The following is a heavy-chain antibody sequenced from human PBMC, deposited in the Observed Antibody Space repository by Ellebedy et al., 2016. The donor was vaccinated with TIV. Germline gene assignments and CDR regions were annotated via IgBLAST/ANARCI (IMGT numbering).Heavy chain of an antibody. Sequence: GESLKISCKGSGYSFTSYWIGWVRQMPGKGLEWMGIIYPGDSDTRYSPSFQGQVTISADKSISTAYLQWSSLKASDTAMYYCARHRILVVAGTYFYYGMDVWGQGTTVTVSS. CDR3: ARHRILVVAGTYFYYGMDV. CDR1: GYSFTSYW. D-gene: IGHD6-19*01. J-gene: IGHJ6*02. CDR2: IYPGDSDT. V-gene: IGHV5-51*01.